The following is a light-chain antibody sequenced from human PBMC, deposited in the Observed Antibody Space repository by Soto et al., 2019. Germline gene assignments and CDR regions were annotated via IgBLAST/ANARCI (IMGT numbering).Light chain of an antibody. J-gene: IGLJ1*01. V-gene: IGLV2-8*01. CDR1: SSDIGGYNY. Sequence: QSVLTQPPSASGSPGQSVTISCTGTSSDIGGYNYVSWYQQHPGKAPKLMIYEVSKRPSGVPARFSASKSGNTASLTVSGLQPEDEADYYCSSYAASNDLGVFATGTRVTV. CDR2: EVS. CDR3: SSYAASNDLGV.